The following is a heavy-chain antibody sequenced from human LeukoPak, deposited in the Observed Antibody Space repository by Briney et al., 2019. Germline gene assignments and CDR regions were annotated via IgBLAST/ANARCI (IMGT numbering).Heavy chain of an antibody. CDR3: ARNFPGRTEDV. CDR1: GYSISSSHW. CDR2: IYYSGST. Sequence: PSDTLSLTCAVSGYSISSSHWWGWIRQSPGKGLEWIGYIYYSGSTYYNPSLKSRVTMSVDTSKNQFSLKVYSVTAADTAVYYCARNFPGRTEDVWGKGTTVTVSS. V-gene: IGHV4-28*01. J-gene: IGHJ6*04.